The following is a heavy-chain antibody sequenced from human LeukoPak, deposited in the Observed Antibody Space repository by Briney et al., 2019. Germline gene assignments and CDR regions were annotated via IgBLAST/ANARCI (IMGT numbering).Heavy chain of an antibody. CDR1: GFTFSSYW. V-gene: IGHV3-74*01. J-gene: IGHJ4*02. Sequence: PGGSLRLSCAASGFTFSSYWLHWVRQAPGKGLVWVSRIKGDERSTNYADSVKGRFTISRDNAKNTVYLEMNSLRAEDTAVYYCAMGWDSSTWFFDYWGQGTLVTVSS. D-gene: IGHD6-13*01. CDR2: IKGDERST. CDR3: AMGWDSSTWFFDY.